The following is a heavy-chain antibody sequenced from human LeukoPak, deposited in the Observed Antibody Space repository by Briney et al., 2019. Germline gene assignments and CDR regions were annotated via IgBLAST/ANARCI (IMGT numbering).Heavy chain of an antibody. CDR1: XASXSSGGYY. Sequence: LSLTXXVSXASXSSGGYYWNWIRQPPGKGLEWIGYIYYSRSTSYSPSLKSRLTISVDTSKNQFSLKLSSVTAADTAVYYCARDGYNSGYFDYWGQGTLVTVSS. D-gene: IGHD5-24*01. V-gene: IGHV4-30-4*01. CDR2: IYYSRST. CDR3: ARDGYNSGYFDY. J-gene: IGHJ4*02.